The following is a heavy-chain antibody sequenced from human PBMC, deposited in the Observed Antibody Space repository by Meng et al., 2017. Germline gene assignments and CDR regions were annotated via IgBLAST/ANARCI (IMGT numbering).Heavy chain of an antibody. Sequence: VQLVHAGAEVKKSGASLKARCKASEYHFTGYYMQWVRQAPEQGLELMGWINPNSGGTNYGQKFQGRVTMPRDTSISTAYLELRRLRSDDTAVYYCARHWFAESEISWGQGTLVTVSS. J-gene: IGHJ4*02. D-gene: IGHD3-10*01. CDR2: INPNSGGT. CDR1: EYHFTGYY. V-gene: IGHV1-2*02. CDR3: ARHWFAESEIS.